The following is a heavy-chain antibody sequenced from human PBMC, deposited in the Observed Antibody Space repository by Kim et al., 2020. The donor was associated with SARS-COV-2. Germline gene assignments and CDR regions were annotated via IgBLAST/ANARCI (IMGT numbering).Heavy chain of an antibody. Sequence: HNPSLASRVTISVDAPKKNFSLILFSVTAADTAVYYCARKIVHWNSPFDYWGQGTLVTVSS. CDR3: ARKIVHWNSPFDY. D-gene: IGHD1-7*01. V-gene: IGHV4-34*01. J-gene: IGHJ4*02.